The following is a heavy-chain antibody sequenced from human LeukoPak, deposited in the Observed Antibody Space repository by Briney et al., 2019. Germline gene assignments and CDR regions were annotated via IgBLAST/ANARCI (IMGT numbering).Heavy chain of an antibody. CDR2: FDPEGGET. Sequence: GASVKVSCKVSGYTLTELSMHWVRQAPGKGLEWMGGFDPEGGETIYAQKFQGRVTMTEDTSTDTAYMELSSLRSEDTAVYYCATNHYSSGYYFDYWGQGTLVTVSS. D-gene: IGHD3-22*01. CDR1: GYTLTELS. CDR3: ATNHYSSGYYFDY. V-gene: IGHV1-24*01. J-gene: IGHJ4*02.